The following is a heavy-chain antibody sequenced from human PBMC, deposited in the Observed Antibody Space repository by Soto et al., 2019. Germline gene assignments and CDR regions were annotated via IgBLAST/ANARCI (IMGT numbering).Heavy chain of an antibody. CDR2: ISSNGGST. CDR1: GFTFSSYA. V-gene: IGHV3-64*01. J-gene: IGHJ4*02. CDR3: GRGPGYYFDY. Sequence: EVPLVESGGGLVQPGGSLRLSCAASGFTFSSYAMHWVRQAPGKGLEYVSAISSNGGSTYYENSVKGRFTISRDNAKNTLYLQMGSLRAEDMAVYYCGRGPGYYFDYWGQGTLVTVSS.